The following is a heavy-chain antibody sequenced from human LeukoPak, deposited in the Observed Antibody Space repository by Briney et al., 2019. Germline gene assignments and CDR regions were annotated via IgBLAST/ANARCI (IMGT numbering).Heavy chain of an antibody. V-gene: IGHV3-33*01. CDR3: ARDFLSDYYDSSGVFDY. J-gene: IGHJ4*02. CDR1: GFTFSSYG. D-gene: IGHD3-22*01. Sequence: GGSLRLSCAASGFTFSSYGMHWVRQAPGKGLEWVAVIWYDGSNKYYADSVKGRSTISRDNSKNTLYLQMNSLRAEDTAVYYCARDFLSDYYDSSGVFDYWGQGTLVTVPS. CDR2: IWYDGSNK.